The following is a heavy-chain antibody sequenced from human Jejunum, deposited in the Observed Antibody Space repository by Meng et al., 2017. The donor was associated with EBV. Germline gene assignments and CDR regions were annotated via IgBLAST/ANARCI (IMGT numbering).Heavy chain of an antibody. Sequence: QGQLVEAGGGVVQPGRSLRLSCAASGFTFSGYAMHWVRQAPGKGLEWVAVISDDGSNKYYVDSVKGRFTISRDNSENSLYLQMNTLRAEDTAVYYCAKDEGYSGSYWADHWGQGTLVTVSS. CDR1: GFTFSGYA. CDR3: AKDEGYSGSYWADH. J-gene: IGHJ4*02. CDR2: ISDDGSNK. D-gene: IGHD1-26*01. V-gene: IGHV3-30*18.